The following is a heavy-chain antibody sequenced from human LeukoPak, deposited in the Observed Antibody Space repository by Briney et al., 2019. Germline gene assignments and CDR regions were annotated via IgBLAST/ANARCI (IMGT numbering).Heavy chain of an antibody. J-gene: IGHJ4*02. D-gene: IGHD6-6*01. CDR1: GGSISSYY. V-gene: IGHV4-59*08. Sequence: SETLSLTCTVSGGSISSYYWSWIRQPPGKGLEWIGYIHSSGRTSYKSSLKSRVTISADTSKNQFSLKLSSVTASDTAVYFCARHEEVVNEFALWGQGTLVTVSS. CDR3: ARHEEVVNEFAL. CDR2: IHSSGRT.